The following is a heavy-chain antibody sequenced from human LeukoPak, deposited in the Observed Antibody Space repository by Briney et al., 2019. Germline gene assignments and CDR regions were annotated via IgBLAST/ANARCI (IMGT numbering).Heavy chain of an antibody. CDR2: ISGSGGST. CDR1: GFTFDDYG. V-gene: IGHV3-23*01. D-gene: IGHD6-13*01. CDR3: AKDRYSSSSLDYFDY. Sequence: GGSLRLSCAASGFTFDDYGMSWVRQAPGKGLEWVSAISGSGGSTYYADSVKGRFTISRDNSKNTLYLQMNSLRAEDTAVYYCAKDRYSSSSLDYFDYWGQGTLVTVSS. J-gene: IGHJ4*02.